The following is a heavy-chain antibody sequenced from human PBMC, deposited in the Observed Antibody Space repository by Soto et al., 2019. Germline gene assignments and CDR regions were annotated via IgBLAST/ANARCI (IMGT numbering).Heavy chain of an antibody. CDR2: ISAYNGNT. CDR3: ARDHSISSWYLNL. Sequence: QVQLVQSGAEVKKPGASVKVSCKASGYTFTSYGISWVLQAPGQGLEWMGWISAYNGNTDYAQNLQGRVTMTTDTSTSKAYMEVRSLRSDDTAVYYCARDHSISSWYLNLWGQGTLVSVSS. CDR1: GYTFTSYG. V-gene: IGHV1-18*01. D-gene: IGHD6-13*01. J-gene: IGHJ4*02.